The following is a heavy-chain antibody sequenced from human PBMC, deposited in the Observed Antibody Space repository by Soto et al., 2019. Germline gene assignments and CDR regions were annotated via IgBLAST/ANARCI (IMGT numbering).Heavy chain of an antibody. Sequence: QVQLVQSGAEVTKPGASVKVSCKASGYTLTSYGISWVRQAPGQGLEWMGWISAYNGDTNYAQSLQGRVTMTTDTSKITAYMELRSLRSDDTAVYYCATTIGYSYYYYGMDVWGQGTTVAVSS. V-gene: IGHV1-18*01. CDR2: ISAYNGDT. D-gene: IGHD5-12*01. CDR1: GYTLTSYG. J-gene: IGHJ6*02. CDR3: ATTIGYSYYYYGMDV.